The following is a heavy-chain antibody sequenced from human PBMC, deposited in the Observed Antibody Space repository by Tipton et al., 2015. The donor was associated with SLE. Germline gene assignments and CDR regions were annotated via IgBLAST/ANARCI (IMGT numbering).Heavy chain of an antibody. CDR3: ARHLSGYYGPSFDY. CDR1: GYRFIAYW. J-gene: IGHJ4*02. Sequence: QLVQSGAEVKKPGESLKISCEGSGYRFIAYWIAWVRQMPGKGLEWMGMIYPPDSDARYSPSFQGQVTISADKSISTAYLQWSSLKASDTAMYYCARHLSGYYGPSFDYWGQGTLVTVSS. V-gene: IGHV5-51*01. CDR2: IYPPDSDA. D-gene: IGHD3-10*01.